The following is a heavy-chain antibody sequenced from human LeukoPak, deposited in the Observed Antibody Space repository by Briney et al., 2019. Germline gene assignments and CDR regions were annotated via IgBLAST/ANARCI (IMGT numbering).Heavy chain of an antibody. J-gene: IGHJ6*02. Sequence: GGSLRLSCAASGFTFDDYAMHWVRHAPGKGLEWVSGISWNSGSIGYADSVKGRFTISRDNAKNSLYLQMNSLRAEDTALYYCAKGYQPWGNYYYGMDVWGQGTTVTVSS. CDR2: ISWNSGSI. CDR3: AKGYQPWGNYYYGMDV. CDR1: GFTFDDYA. D-gene: IGHD2-2*01. V-gene: IGHV3-9*01.